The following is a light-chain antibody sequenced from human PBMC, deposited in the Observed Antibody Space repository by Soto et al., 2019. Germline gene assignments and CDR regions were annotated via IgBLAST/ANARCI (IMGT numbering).Light chain of an antibody. J-gene: IGKJ2*01. CDR1: QTVSSHY. CDR3: QDYGSSPPTYT. V-gene: IGKV3-20*01. Sequence: ETVLTQSPGTLSSSPGERATLSCRASQTVSSHYLAWYQQKPGQAPRLLIYGASRRATGIPDRFSGSGSGTDYTLTISRLEPEDFAAYYCQDYGSSPPTYTFGQGTKLEIK. CDR2: GAS.